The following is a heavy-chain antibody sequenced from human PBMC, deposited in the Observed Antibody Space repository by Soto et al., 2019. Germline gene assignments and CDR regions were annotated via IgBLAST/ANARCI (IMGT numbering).Heavy chain of an antibody. CDR1: GFTFSSYG. Sequence: PGGSLRLSCAASGFTFSSYGMHWVRQAPGKGLEWVAVIWYDGSNKYYADSVKGRFTISRDNSKNTLYLQMNSLRAEDTAVYYCARDSRGGKYYYYGMDVWGQGTTVTVS. CDR3: ARDSRGGKYYYYGMDV. V-gene: IGHV3-33*01. J-gene: IGHJ6*02. CDR2: IWYDGSNK. D-gene: IGHD3-10*01.